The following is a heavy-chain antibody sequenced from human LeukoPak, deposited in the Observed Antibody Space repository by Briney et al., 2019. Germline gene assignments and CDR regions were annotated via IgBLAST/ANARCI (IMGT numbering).Heavy chain of an antibody. CDR2: ISGSGGST. CDR1: GFTFSSYA. CDR3: AKEEVPVAGTRAGYFDY. V-gene: IGHV3-23*01. Sequence: GGSLRLSCAASGFTFSSYAMSWVRQAPGKGLEWVSVISGSGGSTYYADSVKGRFTISRDNSKNTLYLQMNSLRAEDTAVYYCAKEEVPVAGTRAGYFDYWGQGTLVTVSS. J-gene: IGHJ4*02. D-gene: IGHD6-19*01.